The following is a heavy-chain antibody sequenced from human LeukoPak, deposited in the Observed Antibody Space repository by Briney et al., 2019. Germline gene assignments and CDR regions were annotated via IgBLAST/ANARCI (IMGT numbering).Heavy chain of an antibody. V-gene: IGHV3-23*01. CDR1: GFSFSNYA. CDR3: AKERSDSRLYLYDY. CDR2: IGGSDGRT. D-gene: IGHD2-21*01. J-gene: IGHJ4*02. Sequence: PGGSLRLSCTASGFSFSNYAMSWVRQAPGKGLEWVSAIGGSDGRTYYADSVQGRFTISRDNSKDTLDLHMNSLRAGDTAVYYCAKERSDSRLYLYDYWGQGTLVTVSS.